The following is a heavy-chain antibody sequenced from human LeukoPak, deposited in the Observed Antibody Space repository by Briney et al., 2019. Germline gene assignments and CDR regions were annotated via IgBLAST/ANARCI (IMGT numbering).Heavy chain of an antibody. CDR3: AIWTSGNY. J-gene: IGHJ4*02. CDR2: LAPNGSKQ. CDR1: QFTLNGSW. V-gene: IGHV3-7*01. Sequence: GGALRLSCADSQFTLNGSWMNWFRQTPGKGREGVANLAPNGSKQGYVASVRAHFTIYEDNHGVSLHLEMHSLRAEDTAIYYCAIWTSGNYWGQGTLVTVSS. D-gene: IGHD1-1*01.